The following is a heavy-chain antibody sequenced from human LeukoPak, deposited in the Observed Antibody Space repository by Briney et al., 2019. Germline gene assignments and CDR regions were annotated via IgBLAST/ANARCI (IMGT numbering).Heavy chain of an antibody. CDR2: ISYDGSNK. J-gene: IGHJ4*02. Sequence: GGSLRLSCVASGFTFSSDRMNWVRQAPGKGLEWVAVISYDGSNKYYADSVKGRFTISRDNSKNTLYLQMNSLRAEDTAVYYCARARNGWYTGEFDYWGQGSLVTVSS. V-gene: IGHV3-30*03. CDR1: GFTFSSDR. CDR3: ARARNGWYTGEFDY. D-gene: IGHD6-19*01.